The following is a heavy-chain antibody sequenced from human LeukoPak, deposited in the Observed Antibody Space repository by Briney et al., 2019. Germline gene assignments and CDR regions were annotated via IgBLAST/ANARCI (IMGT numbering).Heavy chain of an antibody. D-gene: IGHD5-12*01. V-gene: IGHV1-18*01. J-gene: IGHJ4*02. CDR2: MSAYNGNT. CDR3: ARVRRGYDTFDY. Sequence: ASVKLSCKASGYTFTSYGISWVRQPPGQGLEWMGCMSAYNGNTNYAQKLPDRVTMTTDTSTNTAYMELRSLRSDNTAVYYCARVRRGYDTFDYWGQGTLVTVSS. CDR1: GYTFTSYG.